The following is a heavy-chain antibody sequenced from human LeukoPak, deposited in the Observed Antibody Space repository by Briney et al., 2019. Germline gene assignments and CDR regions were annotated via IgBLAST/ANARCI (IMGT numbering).Heavy chain of an antibody. D-gene: IGHD4-23*01. CDR2: ISGSGGST. CDR3: AKDRRSYGGNAVFDY. Sequence: PGGSLRLSCAASGFPFSSYAMSWVRQAPGKGLEWVSAISGSGGSTYYADSVKGRFTISRDNSKNTLYLQMNSLRAEDTAVYYCAKDRRSYGGNAVFDYWGQGTLVTVSS. J-gene: IGHJ4*02. V-gene: IGHV3-23*01. CDR1: GFPFSSYA.